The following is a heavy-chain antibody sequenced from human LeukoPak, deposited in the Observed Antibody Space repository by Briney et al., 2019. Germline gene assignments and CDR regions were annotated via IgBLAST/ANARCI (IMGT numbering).Heavy chain of an antibody. CDR2: ISGSGGST. CDR1: GFTFSSYA. Sequence: GGSLRLSCAASGFTFSSYAMSWVRQAPGKGLEWVSAISGSGGSTYYADSVKGRFTISRDNPKNTLYLQMNSLRAEDTAVYYCAKRGFGSSWYTDYYYGMDVWGQGTTVTVSS. D-gene: IGHD6-13*01. V-gene: IGHV3-23*01. J-gene: IGHJ6*02. CDR3: AKRGFGSSWYTDYYYGMDV.